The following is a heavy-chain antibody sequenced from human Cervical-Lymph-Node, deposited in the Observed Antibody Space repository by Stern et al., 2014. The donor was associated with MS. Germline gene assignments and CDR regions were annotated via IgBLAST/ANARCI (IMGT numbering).Heavy chain of an antibody. CDR1: GYSFNTFW. CDR2: IYPVGSDI. Sequence: EVQLEESGAEVKKPGESLKISCKGSGYSFNTFWIGWVRQLPGKGLELMGGIYPVGSDIRYSPSFQGQFTIAADKSINTAYLQWSSLKASDTAIYYCARRSADSYYYHGLDVWGQGTTVTVSS. CDR3: ARRSADSYYYHGLDV. D-gene: IGHD3-22*01. V-gene: IGHV5-51*03. J-gene: IGHJ6*02.